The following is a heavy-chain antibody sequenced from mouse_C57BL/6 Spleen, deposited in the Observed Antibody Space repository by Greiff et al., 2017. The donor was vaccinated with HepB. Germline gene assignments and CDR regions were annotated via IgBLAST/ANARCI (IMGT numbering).Heavy chain of an antibody. CDR3: ARSTDYYGSSYEYFDV. CDR1: GFNIKDYY. CDR2: IDPEDGET. Sequence: EVKVVESGAELVKPGASVKLSCTASGFNIKDYYMHWVKQRTEQGLEWIGRIDPEDGETKYAPKFQGKATITADTSSNTAYLQLSSLTSEDTAVSYCARSTDYYGSSYEYFDVWGTGTPVTVSS. J-gene: IGHJ1*03. V-gene: IGHV14-2*01. D-gene: IGHD1-1*01.